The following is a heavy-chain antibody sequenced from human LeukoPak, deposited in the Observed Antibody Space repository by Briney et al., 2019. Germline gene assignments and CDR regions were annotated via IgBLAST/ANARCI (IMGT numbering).Heavy chain of an antibody. CDR3: ARHIVEGFDLGYFDY. D-gene: IGHD3-16*02. CDR1: GGSISSYY. V-gene: IGHV4-39*01. Sequence: PSETLSLTCTVSGGSISSYYWGWIRQPPGKGLERIGSIYYSGSTYYNPSLKSRVTISVDTSKNQFSLKLSSVTAADTAVYYCARHIVEGFDLGYFDYWGQGTLVTVSS. J-gene: IGHJ4*02. CDR2: IYYSGST.